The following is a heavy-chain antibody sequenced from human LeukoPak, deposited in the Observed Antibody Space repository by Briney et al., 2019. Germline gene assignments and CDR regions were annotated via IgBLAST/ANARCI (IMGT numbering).Heavy chain of an antibody. D-gene: IGHD3-3*01. V-gene: IGHV4-30-2*01. CDR1: GGSISSGGYC. Sequence: PSQTLSLTCAVSGGSISSGGYCWSWIRQPPGKGLDWVGYIYHSGSTYYNPCLKTLVTISVDRSKNQFSLKLSSVTPADTAVYYCARSYYANWFDPWGQGTLVTVSS. J-gene: IGHJ5*02. CDR3: ARSYYANWFDP. CDR2: IYHSGST.